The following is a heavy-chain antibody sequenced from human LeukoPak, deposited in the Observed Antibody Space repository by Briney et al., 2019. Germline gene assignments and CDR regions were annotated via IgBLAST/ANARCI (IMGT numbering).Heavy chain of an antibody. CDR3: ARGEYCSSTGCAIPESSFAY. D-gene: IGHD2-2*01. Sequence: SETLSLTCTVSGGSISSSSYYWGWIRQPPGKGLEWIGSIYYSGSTYYNPSLKSRVTISVDTSKNQFSLKLSSVTAADTAVYSCARGEYCSSTGCAIPESSFAYWGQGTLVTVSS. CDR2: IYYSGST. J-gene: IGHJ4*02. V-gene: IGHV4-39*01. CDR1: GGSISSSSYY.